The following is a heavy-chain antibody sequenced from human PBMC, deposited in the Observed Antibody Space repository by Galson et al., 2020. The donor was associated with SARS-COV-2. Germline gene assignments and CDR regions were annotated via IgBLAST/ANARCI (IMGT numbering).Heavy chain of an antibody. V-gene: IGHV3-33*01. CDR3: ARDGGLGWGGGDY. D-gene: IGHD3-16*01. CDR1: GFTFSSYG. CDR2: IWYDGSNK. J-gene: IGHJ4*02. Sequence: GGSLRLSCAASGFTFSSYGMHWVRQAPGKGLEWVAVIWYDGSNKYYADSVKGRFTISRDNSKNTLYLQMNSLRAEDTAVYYCARDGGLGWGGGDYWGQGTLVTVSS.